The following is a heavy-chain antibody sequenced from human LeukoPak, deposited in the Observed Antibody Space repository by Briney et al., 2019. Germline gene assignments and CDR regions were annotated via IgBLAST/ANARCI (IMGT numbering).Heavy chain of an antibody. CDR1: DGSINSYW. V-gene: IGHV4-4*07. D-gene: IGHD3-16*02. CDR3: ARAGYTISSYRFDY. J-gene: IGHJ4*02. Sequence: SETLSLICSVSDGSINSYWWSWIRQPAGKGLEFIGRIYTTGMTNYNPSLKSRVSMSVDTSKNKFSLELRSVTAADTAVYFCARAGYTISSYRFDYWGQGALVTVSS. CDR2: IYTTGMT.